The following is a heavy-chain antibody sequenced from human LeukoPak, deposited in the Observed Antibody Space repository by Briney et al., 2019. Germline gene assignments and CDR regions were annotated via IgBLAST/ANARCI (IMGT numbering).Heavy chain of an antibody. CDR3: AKDSYDSSGSFDY. V-gene: IGHV3-9*01. D-gene: IGHD3-22*01. CDR2: ISWNSGSI. J-gene: IGHJ4*02. CDR1: GFTFDDYA. Sequence: PGGSLRLSCAASGFTFDDYAMHWVRQAPGKGLEWVSGISWNSGSIGYTDSVKARFTISRDNAKNSLYLQMNSLRAEDTALYYCAKDSYDSSGSFDYWGQGTLVTVSS.